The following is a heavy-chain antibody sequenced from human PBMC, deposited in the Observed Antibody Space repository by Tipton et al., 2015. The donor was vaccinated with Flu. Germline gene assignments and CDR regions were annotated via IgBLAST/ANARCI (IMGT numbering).Heavy chain of an antibody. V-gene: IGHV4-59*01. Sequence: TLSLTCTVSGGPISGYYWSWIRQPPGKGLEWIVYIYSSGSTNYNPSLKSRVTTSVDTSKNQFSLKLSSVTAADTAVYYCARGYCSGGNCYNAFDIWGQGTMVTVSS. J-gene: IGHJ3*02. CDR1: GGPISGYY. CDR2: IYSSGST. CDR3: ARGYCSGGNCYNAFDI. D-gene: IGHD2-15*01.